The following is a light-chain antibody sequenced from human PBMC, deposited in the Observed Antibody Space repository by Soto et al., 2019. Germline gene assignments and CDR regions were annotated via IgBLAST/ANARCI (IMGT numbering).Light chain of an antibody. CDR1: QSVSSN. CDR2: AAS. J-gene: IGKJ5*01. CDR3: QQYNDWPQT. Sequence: IVIARSPATPSVSPGERASPSSRASQSVSSNLAWYQQKPGQAPRLLIYAASTRATGIPARFSGSGSGTEFTLTINSLQSEDFAIYYCQQYNDWPQTFGQGTRLEIK. V-gene: IGKV3-15*01.